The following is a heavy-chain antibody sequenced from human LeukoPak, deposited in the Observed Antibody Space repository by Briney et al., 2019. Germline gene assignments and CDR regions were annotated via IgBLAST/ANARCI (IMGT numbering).Heavy chain of an antibody. J-gene: IGHJ4*02. Sequence: SQTLSLTCTVSGGCISSGDYYWSWSRQPPGNGLEWIGYIYYTGSTYYNPSLKSRVTISVDTSKNQFSLKLSSVTAADTAVYYCARAPYYYDSSGYYNSYYFDYWGQGTLVTVSS. CDR3: ARAPYYYDSSGYYNSYYFDY. D-gene: IGHD3-22*01. V-gene: IGHV4-30-4*01. CDR2: IYYTGST. CDR1: GGCISSGDYY.